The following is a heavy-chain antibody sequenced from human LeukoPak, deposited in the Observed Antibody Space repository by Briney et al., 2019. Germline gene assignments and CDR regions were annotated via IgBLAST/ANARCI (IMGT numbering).Heavy chain of an antibody. CDR1: GGSFSGYY. D-gene: IGHD1-26*01. CDR2: INHSGST. Sequence: SETLSLTCAVYGGSFSGYYWSWIRQPPGKGLEWIGEINHSGSTNYNPSLKSRVTISVDTSKNQFSLKLSSVTAADTAVYYCARVRGGSYGDYWGQGTLVTVSS. V-gene: IGHV4-34*01. CDR3: ARVRGGSYGDY. J-gene: IGHJ4*02.